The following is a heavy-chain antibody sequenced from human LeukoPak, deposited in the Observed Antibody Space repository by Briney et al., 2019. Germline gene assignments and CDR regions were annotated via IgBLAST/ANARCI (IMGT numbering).Heavy chain of an antibody. Sequence: GASLQISWKGSGSIFTSYWIGGGRPLPGKGLEWMGIIYPGDSDTKYSPSFQGQVTISPDKSIITAYLQWSSLKASDTAMYYCARHSHYDFWSGYFDYWGQGTLVTVSS. CDR2: IYPGDSDT. CDR3: ARHSHYDFWSGYFDY. CDR1: GSIFTSYW. V-gene: IGHV5-51*01. D-gene: IGHD3-3*01. J-gene: IGHJ4*02.